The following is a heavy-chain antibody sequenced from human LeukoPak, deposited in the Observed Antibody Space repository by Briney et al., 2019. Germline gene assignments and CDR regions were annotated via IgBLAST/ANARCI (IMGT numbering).Heavy chain of an antibody. J-gene: IGHJ4*02. Sequence: GGSPRLSCVGSGFTFSNAWMSWVRQAPGKGLEWVGRSKKKSDGGTADSAPPVKGRFTISRDDSKNTLNLQMSRLKTEDTSVYYCTTSLGPGELSGFDHWGQGTLVTVSS. CDR3: TTSLGPGELSGFDH. CDR2: SKKKSDGGTA. V-gene: IGHV3-15*01. D-gene: IGHD3-10*01. CDR1: GFTFSNAW.